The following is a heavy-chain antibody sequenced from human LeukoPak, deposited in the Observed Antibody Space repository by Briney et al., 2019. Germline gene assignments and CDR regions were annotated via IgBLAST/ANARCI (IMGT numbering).Heavy chain of an antibody. CDR1: GFTFSSYA. CDR3: ARDRGTGFDY. Sequence: GGSLRLSCAASGFTFSSYAMHWVRQAPGKGLEWVAVISYDGSNKYYADSVKGRFTISRDNSKNTLYLQMNSLRAEDTAVYYCARDRGTGFDYWGQGTLVTVSS. V-gene: IGHV3-30-3*01. J-gene: IGHJ4*02. CDR2: ISYDGSNK.